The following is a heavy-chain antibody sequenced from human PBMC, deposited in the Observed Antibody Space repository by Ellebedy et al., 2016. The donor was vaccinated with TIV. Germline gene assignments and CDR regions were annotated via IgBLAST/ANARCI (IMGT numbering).Heavy chain of an antibody. CDR1: GGSISNYY. CDR2: VFHSGST. V-gene: IGHV4-59*01. Sequence: SETLSLTCTVSGGSISNYYWSWIRQPPGEGLEWIGYVFHSGSTCYNPSLKSRVTISIDTSKNQFSLMLTSVTPADTAVYYCARDRVLRGGDPYSYYAMDVWGQGTTVTVSS. J-gene: IGHJ6*02. CDR3: ARDRVLRGGDPYSYYAMDV. D-gene: IGHD2-21*02.